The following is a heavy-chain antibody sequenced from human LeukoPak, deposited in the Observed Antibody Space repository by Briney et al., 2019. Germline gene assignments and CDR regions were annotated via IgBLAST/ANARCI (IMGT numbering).Heavy chain of an antibody. CDR2: ISYDGSNK. D-gene: IGHD1-14*01. J-gene: IGHJ6*03. V-gene: IGHV3-30*04. Sequence: GGSLRLSCAASGFTFSSYAMHWVRQAPGKGLEWVAVISYDGSNKYYADSVKGRFTTSRDNSKNTLYLQMNSLRAEDTAVYYCARDRNQLSYMDVWGKGTTVTVSS. CDR1: GFTFSSYA. CDR3: ARDRNQLSYMDV.